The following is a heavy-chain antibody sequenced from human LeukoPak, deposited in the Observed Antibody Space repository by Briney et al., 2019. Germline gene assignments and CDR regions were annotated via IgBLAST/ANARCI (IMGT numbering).Heavy chain of an antibody. CDR3: ARVGSSGWYYFDY. D-gene: IGHD6-19*01. CDR2: ISSSSSTI. V-gene: IGHV3-48*01. CDR1: GFTFSSYS. J-gene: IGHJ4*02. Sequence: GGSLRLSCAASGFTFSSYSMNWVRQAPGKGLEWVSYISSSSSTIYYADSVKGRFTISRDNAKNPLYLQMNSLRAEDTAMYYCARVGSSGWYYFDYWGQGTLVTVSS.